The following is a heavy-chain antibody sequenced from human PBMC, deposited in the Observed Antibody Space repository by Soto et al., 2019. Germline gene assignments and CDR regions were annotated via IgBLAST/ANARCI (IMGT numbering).Heavy chain of an antibody. D-gene: IGHD5-12*01. CDR3: ARDGRAYSGQDSLDF. CDR2: TSFHGTNK. J-gene: IGHJ4*02. Sequence: PGGSLRLSCAASGFTFSSYAMHWVRQAPGEGLEWVAVTSFHGTNKNYADSVKGRFTISRDNSNNTVFLEMNSLRPEDTAMYYCARDGRAYSGQDSLDFWGQGTPVTVSS. V-gene: IGHV3-30-3*01. CDR1: GFTFSSYA.